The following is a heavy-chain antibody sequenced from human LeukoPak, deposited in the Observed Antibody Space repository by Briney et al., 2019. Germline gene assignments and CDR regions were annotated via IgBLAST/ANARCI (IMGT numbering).Heavy chain of an antibody. V-gene: IGHV3-33*08. CDR1: GFTFSSYG. CDR3: ARRDLDAFDI. CDR2: IWYDGSIK. J-gene: IGHJ3*02. Sequence: TGGSLRLSCAASGFTFSSYGMHWVRQAPGKGLEWVAVIWYDGSIKYYADSVKGRLTISRDNSQNTLYLQMNSLRAEDTAVYYCARRDLDAFDIWGQGTMVTVSS.